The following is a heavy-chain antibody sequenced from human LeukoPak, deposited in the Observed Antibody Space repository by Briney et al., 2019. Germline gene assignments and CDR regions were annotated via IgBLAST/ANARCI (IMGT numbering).Heavy chain of an antibody. CDR1: GYTFTSYY. J-gene: IGHJ4*02. Sequence: ASVKVSCKASGYTFTSYYMHWVRQAPGQGLEWMGWISAYNGNTNYAQKLQGRVTMTTDTSTSTAYMELRSLRSDDTAVYYCARNDILTGYYKGYFDYWGQGTLVTVSS. CDR2: ISAYNGNT. D-gene: IGHD3-9*01. CDR3: ARNDILTGYYKGYFDY. V-gene: IGHV1-18*04.